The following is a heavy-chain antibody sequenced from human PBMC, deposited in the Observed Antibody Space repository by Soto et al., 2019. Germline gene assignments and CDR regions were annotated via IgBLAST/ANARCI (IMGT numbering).Heavy chain of an antibody. J-gene: IGHJ4*02. D-gene: IGHD3-22*01. CDR3: AKVHDSSGYPPEY. CDR2: ISYDGSNK. V-gene: IGHV3-30*18. CDR1: GFTFSSYG. Sequence: QVQLVESGGGVVQPGRSLRLSCAASGFTFSSYGMHWVRQAPGKGLEWVAVISYDGSNKYYADSVKGRFTISRDNSKNTLYLQMNSLRAEDTAVYYCAKVHDSSGYPPEYWGQGTLVTVSS.